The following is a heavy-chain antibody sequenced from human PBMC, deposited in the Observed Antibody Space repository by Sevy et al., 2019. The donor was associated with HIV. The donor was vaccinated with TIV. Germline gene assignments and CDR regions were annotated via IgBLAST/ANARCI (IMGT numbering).Heavy chain of an antibody. J-gene: IGHJ5*02. V-gene: IGHV3-30-3*01. CDR2: ISYDGSNK. CDR1: GFTFSSYA. Sequence: GGSLRLSCAASGFTFSSYAMHWVRQAPGKGLEWVAVISYDGSNKYYADSVKGRFTISRDNSKNTLYLQMNSLRAEDTAVYYCARDGLFIAPWSFDPWCQGTLVTVSS. CDR3: ARDGLFIAPWSFDP. D-gene: IGHD6-13*01.